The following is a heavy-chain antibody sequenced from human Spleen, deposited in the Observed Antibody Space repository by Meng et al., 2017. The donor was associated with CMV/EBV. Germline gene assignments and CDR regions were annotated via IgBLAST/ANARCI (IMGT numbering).Heavy chain of an antibody. CDR3: AREIAAGGYSWFDP. CDR1: GASLSNDNYY. Sequence: SGASLSNDNYYWSWIRQHPGKGLEWIGYISYRGFTYYNPSLKSRVIISDDTSKNQFSLNLNSVTAADTAVYYCAREIAAGGYSWFDPWGQGTLVTVSS. J-gene: IGHJ5*02. D-gene: IGHD6-13*01. V-gene: IGHV4-31*02. CDR2: ISYRGFT.